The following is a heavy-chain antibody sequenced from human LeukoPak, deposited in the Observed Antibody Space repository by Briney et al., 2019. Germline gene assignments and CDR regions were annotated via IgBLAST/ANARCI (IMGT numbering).Heavy chain of an antibody. D-gene: IGHD1-26*01. CDR3: ARERRLGAFDY. CDR1: GYIFINFG. V-gene: IGHV1-18*01. CDR2: ISAYNGNT. J-gene: IGHJ4*02. Sequence: ASVKVSCKASGYIFINFGISWVRQAPGQGLEWMGWISAYNGNTNYAQKFQGRVTMTTDTSTSTAYMELRSLRSDDTAVYYCARERRLGAFDYWGQGTLVTVSS.